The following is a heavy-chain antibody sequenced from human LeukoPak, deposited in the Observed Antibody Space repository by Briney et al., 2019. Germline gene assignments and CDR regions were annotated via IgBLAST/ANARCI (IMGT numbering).Heavy chain of an antibody. CDR1: GFTVSSNY. CDR2: IYSGGNT. CDR3: ARGYYYDSSGYPPLDY. Sequence: PGGSLRLSCAASGFTVSSNYMSWVRQAPGKGLEWVSVIYSGGNTYYADSVKGRFSISRDNSKNTLYLQMNSLRADDTAVYYCARGYYYDSSGYPPLDYWGQGTLVTVSS. V-gene: IGHV3-66*01. J-gene: IGHJ4*02. D-gene: IGHD3-22*01.